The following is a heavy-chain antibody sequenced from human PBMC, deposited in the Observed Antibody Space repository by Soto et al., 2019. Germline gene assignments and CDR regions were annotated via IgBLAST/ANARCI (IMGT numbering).Heavy chain of an antibody. J-gene: IGHJ4*02. V-gene: IGHV3-11*01. CDR2: ISPGGDII. CDR1: GFSLRDYY. CDR3: TRDPRMTDF. Sequence: PGGSLRLSCAASGFSLRDYYMTWIRQAPGKGLELLSYISPGGDIIKYADPVKGRFIISRDNAKNSLYLHMNSLRAEDTAVYYCTRDPRMTDFWGQGTLATVSS.